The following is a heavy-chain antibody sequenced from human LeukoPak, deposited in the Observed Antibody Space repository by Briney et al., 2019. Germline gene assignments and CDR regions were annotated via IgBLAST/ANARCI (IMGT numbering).Heavy chain of an antibody. CDR2: INHSGST. CDR3: ARVDDPRMKGFRPDSETPINWFDP. D-gene: IGHD1-1*01. Sequence: SETLSLTCAVYGGSFSGYYWSWIRQPPGKGLGWIGEINHSGSTNYNPSLKSRVTISVDTSKNQFSLKLSSVTAADTAVYYCARVDDPRMKGFRPDSETPINWFDPWGQGTLVTVSS. J-gene: IGHJ5*02. CDR1: GGSFSGYY. V-gene: IGHV4-34*01.